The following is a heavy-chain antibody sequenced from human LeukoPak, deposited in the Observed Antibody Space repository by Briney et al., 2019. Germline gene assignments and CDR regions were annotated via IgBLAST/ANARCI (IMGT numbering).Heavy chain of an antibody. D-gene: IGHD3-10*01. Sequence: GGSLRLSCAASGFTFSSYAMSWVRQAPGKGLEWVSAISGSGGSTYYADSVKGRFTTSRDNSKNTLYLQMNSLRAEDTAVYYCTTPGGYYGSGSSRYYFDYWGQGTLVTVSS. V-gene: IGHV3-23*01. CDR3: TTPGGYYGSGSSRYYFDY. J-gene: IGHJ4*02. CDR1: GFTFSSYA. CDR2: ISGSGGST.